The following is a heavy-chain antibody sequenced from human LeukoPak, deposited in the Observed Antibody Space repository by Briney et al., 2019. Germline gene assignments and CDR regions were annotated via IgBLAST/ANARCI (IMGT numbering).Heavy chain of an antibody. V-gene: IGHV3-48*03. Sequence: GGSLRLSCAASGFTFRSYAMNWVRQAPGKGLEWVSYISSSGSTIYYADSVKGRFTISRDDAKNSLYLQMNSLRAEDTAVYYCARESGSYYYWGQGTLVTVSS. CDR1: GFTFRSYA. CDR2: ISSSGSTI. J-gene: IGHJ4*02. CDR3: ARESGSYYY. D-gene: IGHD1-26*01.